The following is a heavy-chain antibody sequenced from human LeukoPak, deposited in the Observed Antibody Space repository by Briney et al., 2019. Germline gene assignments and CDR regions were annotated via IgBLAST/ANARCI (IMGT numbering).Heavy chain of an antibody. Sequence: GGSLRLSCAASRFTFSVHWMHWVRQAPGKGLEWVSRINPDESDKAYVDSVKGRFTISRDNAKNTLYLQMNSLRAEDTAVYYCARAKSSSWYVYFQHWGQGTLVTVSS. CDR2: INPDESDK. J-gene: IGHJ1*01. CDR3: ARAKSSSWYVYFQH. V-gene: IGHV3-74*01. CDR1: RFTFSVHW. D-gene: IGHD6-13*01.